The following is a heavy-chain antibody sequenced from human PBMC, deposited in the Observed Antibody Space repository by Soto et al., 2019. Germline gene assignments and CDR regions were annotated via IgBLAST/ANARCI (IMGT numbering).Heavy chain of an antibody. V-gene: IGHV4-4*02. J-gene: IGHJ4*02. CDR2: IYHSGST. CDR1: SGSISSSNW. CDR3: ARDLRGAGGYYFDY. D-gene: IGHD3-10*01. Sequence: QVQLQESGPGLVKPSGTLSLTCAVSSGSISSSNWWSWVRQPPGKGLEWIGEIYHSGSTNYNPSLKSRVTRSVDKPKNQCSLKLSSVTAADTAVYYCARDLRGAGGYYFDYWGQGTLVTVSS.